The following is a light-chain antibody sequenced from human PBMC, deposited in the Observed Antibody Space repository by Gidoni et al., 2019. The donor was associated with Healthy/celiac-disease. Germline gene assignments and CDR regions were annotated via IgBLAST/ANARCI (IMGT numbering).Light chain of an antibody. CDR2: DAS. V-gene: IGKV3-11*01. CDR3: QQRSNWYT. J-gene: IGKJ2*01. CDR1: QSVSSY. Sequence: EILLTPSPATFSVSPGARATLACRASQSVSSYLAWYQQKPAQAPRLLIYDASTRATGIPARFSGSGSGTDFTLTISSLEPEDFAVYYCQQRSNWYTFGQGTKLEIK.